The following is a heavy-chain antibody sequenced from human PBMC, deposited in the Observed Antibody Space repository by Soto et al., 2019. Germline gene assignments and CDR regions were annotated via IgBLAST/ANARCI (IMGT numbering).Heavy chain of an antibody. CDR1: GASISGTNW. D-gene: IGHD4-17*01. V-gene: IGHV4-4*02. CDR3: ATAETYGEVAD. J-gene: IGHJ4*02. Sequence: SETLSLTCTVSGASISGTNWWSWVRQPPGKGLEWIGEIYRDGSSNYNPSLKSRVTLSVDKSRNQFSLRLGSVTAADTAVYYCATAETYGEVADWGQGTLVTVSS. CDR2: IYRDGSS.